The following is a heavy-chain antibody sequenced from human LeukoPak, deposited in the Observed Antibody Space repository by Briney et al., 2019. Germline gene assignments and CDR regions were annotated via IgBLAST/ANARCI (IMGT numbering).Heavy chain of an antibody. CDR1: GYTLTELS. V-gene: IGHV1-24*01. CDR3: ATESNYVWGIHY. J-gene: IGHJ4*02. D-gene: IGHD3-16*01. Sequence: RRASVKVSCKVSGYTLTELSMHWVRQAPGKGLEWMGGFDPEDGETIYAQKFQGRVTMTEDTSTDTAYMELSSLRSEDTAVYYCATESNYVWGIHYWGQGTLVTVSS. CDR2: FDPEDGET.